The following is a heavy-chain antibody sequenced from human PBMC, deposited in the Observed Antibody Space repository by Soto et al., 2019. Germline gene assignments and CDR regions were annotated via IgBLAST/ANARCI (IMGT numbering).Heavy chain of an antibody. CDR2: MNPNSGNT. V-gene: IGHV1-8*01. CDR3: ARVSRITIFGATRYYGMDV. D-gene: IGHD3-3*01. CDR1: GYTFTSYD. Sequence: ASVKVSCKASGYTFTSYDINWVRQATGQGLEWMGWMNPNSGNTGYAQKFQGRVTMTRNTSISTAYMELSSLRSEDTAVYYCARVSRITIFGATRYYGMDVWGKGTTVTVS. J-gene: IGHJ6*04.